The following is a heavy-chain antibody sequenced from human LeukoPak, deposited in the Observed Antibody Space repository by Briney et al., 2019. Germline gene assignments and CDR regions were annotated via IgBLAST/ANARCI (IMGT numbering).Heavy chain of an antibody. CDR2: IIPIFGTA. CDR3: ARVGIVVVPAAMYYYYGMDV. J-gene: IGHJ6*02. D-gene: IGHD2-2*03. V-gene: IGHV1-69*13. Sequence: GASVKVSCKASGGTFSSYAISWVRQAPGQGLEWMGGIIPIFGTANYAQKFQGRVTITADESTSTAYMELSSLRSEDTAVYYCARVGIVVVPAAMYYYYGMDVWGQGTTVTVSS. CDR1: GGTFSSYA.